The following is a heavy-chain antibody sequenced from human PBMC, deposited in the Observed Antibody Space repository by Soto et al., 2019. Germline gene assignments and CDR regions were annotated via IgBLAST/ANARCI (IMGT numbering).Heavy chain of an antibody. CDR3: ARLVGAYQHYIDY. V-gene: IGHV3-21*01. J-gene: IGHJ4*02. D-gene: IGHD1-26*01. CDR2: IDSTSMHI. CDR1: GFTFSSNS. Sequence: GGSLRLSCAASGFTFSSNSMIWVRQAPGKGLEWVSYIDSTSMHIYYADSVKGRFTITRDNVKKSVYLQMTSLRAEDTAVYYCARLVGAYQHYIDYWGQGTLVTSPQ.